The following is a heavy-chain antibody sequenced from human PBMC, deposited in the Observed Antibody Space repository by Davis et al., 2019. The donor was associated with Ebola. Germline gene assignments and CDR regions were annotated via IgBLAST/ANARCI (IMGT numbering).Heavy chain of an antibody. J-gene: IGHJ2*01. CDR2: ISSSSSYI. CDR3: ARSRWVVPAASWYFDL. CDR1: GFSFSGHW. V-gene: IGHV3-21*01. Sequence: GESLKISCAASGFSFSGHWMSWVRQAPGKGLEWVSSISSSSSYIYYADSVKGRFTISRDNSKNTLYLQMNSLRAEDTAVYYCARSRWVVPAASWYFDLWGRGTLVTVSS. D-gene: IGHD2-2*01.